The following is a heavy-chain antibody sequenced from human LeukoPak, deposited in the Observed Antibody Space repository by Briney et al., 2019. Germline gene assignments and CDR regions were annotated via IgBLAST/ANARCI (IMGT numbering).Heavy chain of an antibody. Sequence: SQTPSLTCTVSGGSISSGGYYWSWIRQHPGKGLEWIGYIYYSGSTYYNPSLKSRVTISVDTSKNQFSPKLSSVTAADTAVYYCARGQEWLFYNWFDPWGQGTLVTVSS. CDR1: GGSISSGGYY. D-gene: IGHD3-3*01. V-gene: IGHV4-31*03. CDR3: ARGQEWLFYNWFDP. J-gene: IGHJ5*02. CDR2: IYYSGST.